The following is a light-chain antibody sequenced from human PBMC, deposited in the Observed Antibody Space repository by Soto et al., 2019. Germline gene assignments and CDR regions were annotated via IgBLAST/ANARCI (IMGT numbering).Light chain of an antibody. J-gene: IGKJ1*01. V-gene: IGKV3-15*01. CDR1: QSISTN. CDR3: QQYYNWPRT. CDR2: GAS. Sequence: EIVMTQSPSTLSLSPGERAPLSCRASQSISTNLAWYQQKPGQAPRLLIYGASTRAAGIPGRFSGSGSGTEFTLTISSLQSEDFAVYYCQQYYNWPRTFGQGTKVEV.